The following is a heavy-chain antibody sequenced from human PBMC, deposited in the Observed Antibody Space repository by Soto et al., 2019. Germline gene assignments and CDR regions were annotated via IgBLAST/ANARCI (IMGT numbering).Heavy chain of an antibody. CDR3: ARTDIVATITSDYYYMDV. V-gene: IGHV4-39*01. CDR2: IYYSGST. D-gene: IGHD5-12*01. J-gene: IGHJ6*03. Sequence: SETLSLTCTVSGGSISSSSYYWGWIRQPPGKGLEWIGSIYYSGSTYYNRSLKSRVTISVDTSKNQFSLRLSSVTAADTAVYYCARTDIVATITSDYYYMDVWGKGTTVTVSS. CDR1: GGSISSSSYY.